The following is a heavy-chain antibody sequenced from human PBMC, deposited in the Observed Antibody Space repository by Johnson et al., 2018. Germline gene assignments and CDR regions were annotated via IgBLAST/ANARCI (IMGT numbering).Heavy chain of an antibody. CDR1: GFTFSSNW. J-gene: IGHJ3*02. CDR2: INTDGSST. V-gene: IGHV3-74*02. CDR3: ARAGEGATAYTFDI. Sequence: VQLVQSGGGLAQPGVSLRLSCAASGFTFSSNWMHWVRQAPGKGVVWVSRINTDGSSTSYVDSVKGRFTISRDNAKNTLYLQMNSLRAEDTALYYCARAGEGATAYTFDIWGQGTMVTVSS. D-gene: IGHD1-26*01.